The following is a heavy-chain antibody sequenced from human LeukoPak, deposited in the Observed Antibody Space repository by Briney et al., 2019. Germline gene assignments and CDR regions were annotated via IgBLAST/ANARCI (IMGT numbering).Heavy chain of an antibody. Sequence: GGSLRLSCAASGFTFSNAWMSWVRQAPGKGLEWVGRIKSKTDVGTTDYAAPVTGTFTISRDDSKNTLYLQMNSLKTEDSAVSYCTTARWAGDIDYWGQGTLVTVSS. D-gene: IGHD7-27*01. V-gene: IGHV3-15*01. CDR1: GFTFSNAW. J-gene: IGHJ4*02. CDR2: IKSKTDVGTT. CDR3: TTARWAGDIDY.